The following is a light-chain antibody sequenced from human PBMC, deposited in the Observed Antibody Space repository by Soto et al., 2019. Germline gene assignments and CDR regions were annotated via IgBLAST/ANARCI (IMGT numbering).Light chain of an antibody. V-gene: IGLV2-14*01. CDR1: SSDVGGYNY. CDR3: SSYTSSSTPVV. J-gene: IGLJ2*01. Sequence: QSALTQAASVSGCPGQSITISCTGTSSDVGGYNYVSWYQQHPGKAPKLMIYDVSNRPSGVSNRFSGSKSGNTASLTISGLQAEDEADYYCSSYTSSSTPVVFGGGTKLTVL. CDR2: DVS.